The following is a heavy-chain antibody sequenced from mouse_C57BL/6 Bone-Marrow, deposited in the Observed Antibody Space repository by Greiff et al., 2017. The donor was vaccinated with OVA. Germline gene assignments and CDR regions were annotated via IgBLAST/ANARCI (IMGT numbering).Heavy chain of an antibody. J-gene: IGHJ1*03. CDR1: GYAFTNYL. CDR2: INPGSGGT. Sequence: QVQLQQSGAELVRPGTSVKVSCKASGYAFTNYLIEWVKQRPGQGLEWIGVINPGSGGTNYNEKFKGKATLTADKSSSTAYMQLSSLTSEDSAVYFCAREGNWDWYFDVWGTGTTVTVSS. D-gene: IGHD4-1*01. V-gene: IGHV1-54*01. CDR3: AREGNWDWYFDV.